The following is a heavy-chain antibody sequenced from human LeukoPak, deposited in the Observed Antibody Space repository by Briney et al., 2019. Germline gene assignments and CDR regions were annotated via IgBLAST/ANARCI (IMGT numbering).Heavy chain of an antibody. CDR1: GGTFSSYV. V-gene: IGHV1-69*04. Sequence: VASVKVSCKASGGTFSSYVISWVRQAPGQGLEWMGRIIPILGIANYAQRFQGRVTITVDKSTTTAYMELSSLRSEDTAVYYCASLGLGYCSGGRCPGYFDLWGRGTLVTVSS. CDR3: ASLGLGYCSGGRCPGYFDL. D-gene: IGHD2-15*01. J-gene: IGHJ2*01. CDR2: IIPILGIA.